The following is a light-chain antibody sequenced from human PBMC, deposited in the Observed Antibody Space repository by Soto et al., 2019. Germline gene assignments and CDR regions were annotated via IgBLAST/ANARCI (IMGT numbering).Light chain of an antibody. Sequence: IQMTQSPSTLSGSVGDRVTITCLASQTISSWLAWYQQKPGKAPKLLIYKASTLKSGVPSRFSGSGSGTEFTLTISSLQPDDFATYYCQHYISYSEAFGQGTNVDI. J-gene: IGKJ1*01. CDR1: QTISSW. CDR3: QHYISYSEA. CDR2: KAS. V-gene: IGKV1-5*03.